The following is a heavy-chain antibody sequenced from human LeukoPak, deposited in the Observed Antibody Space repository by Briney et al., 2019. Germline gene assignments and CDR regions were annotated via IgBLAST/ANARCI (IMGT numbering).Heavy chain of an antibody. CDR1: GFTFDDHT. V-gene: IGHV3-43*02. D-gene: IGHD1-14*01. CDR2: ISGDGGST. J-gene: IGHJ6*02. CDR3: AKDIDVRYPSGMDV. Sequence: GGSLRLSCAASGFTFDDHTMHWVRHAPGKGLEWVSLISGDGGSTYYADSVKGRFTISRDNSKNSLYLQMDSLRTEDTALYYCAKDIDVRYPSGMDVWGQGTTITVSS.